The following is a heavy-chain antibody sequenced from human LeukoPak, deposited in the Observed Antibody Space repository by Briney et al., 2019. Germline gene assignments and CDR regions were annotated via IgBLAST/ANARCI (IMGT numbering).Heavy chain of an antibody. Sequence: SETLSLTCTVSGGSISSSGYYWGWIRQPPGKGLEWIGSIYYSGSTYYNPSLKSRVTISVDTSKNQFSLKLSSVTAADTAVYYCARHGIRQWLPHDAFDIWGQGTMVTVSS. D-gene: IGHD6-19*01. J-gene: IGHJ3*02. CDR2: IYYSGST. CDR1: GGSISSSGYY. V-gene: IGHV4-39*01. CDR3: ARHGIRQWLPHDAFDI.